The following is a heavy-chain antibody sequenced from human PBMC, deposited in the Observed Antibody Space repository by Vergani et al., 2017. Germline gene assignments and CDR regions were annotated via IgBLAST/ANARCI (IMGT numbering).Heavy chain of an antibody. CDR1: GFTFSSYA. D-gene: IGHD3-10*01. J-gene: IGHJ6*02. Sequence: EVQLLESGGGLVQPGGSLRLSCAASGFTFSSYAMSWVRQAPGKGLEWVSAISGSGGSTYYADSVKGRFTISIDNSKNTLYLQMNSLRAEDTAVYYCARDRGLLWFGEFHYYYGMDVWGQGTTVTVSS. V-gene: IGHV3-23*01. CDR2: ISGSGGST. CDR3: ARDRGLLWFGEFHYYYGMDV.